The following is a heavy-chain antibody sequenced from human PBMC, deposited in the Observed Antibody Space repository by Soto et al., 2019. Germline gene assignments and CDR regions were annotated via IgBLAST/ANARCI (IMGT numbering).Heavy chain of an antibody. CDR1: GYTFTDLY. Sequence: QVQLVQSGADVKKPGASVRVSCKPSGYTFTDLYIHWVRQAPGLGLEWMGWVDPRSGVSRKAQKWLVSLSMTRDTSTNTVYMELSSLRSDDTAVSYCARDNYGPLDYWGQGTLVTVSS. V-gene: IGHV1-2*02. J-gene: IGHJ4*02. CDR3: ARDNYGPLDY. CDR2: VDPRSGVS. D-gene: IGHD3-10*01.